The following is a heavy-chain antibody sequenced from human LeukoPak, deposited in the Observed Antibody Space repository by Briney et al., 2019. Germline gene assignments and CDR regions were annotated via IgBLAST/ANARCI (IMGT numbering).Heavy chain of an antibody. CDR3: APSVRSGGSYYFDY. Sequence: GASVKVSCKASGYTFTSYGISWVRQAPGQGLEWMGWISAYNGNTNYAQKLQGRVTMTTDTSTGTVNMELSSLRSEDTAVYYCAPSVRSGGSYYFDYWGQGILVTVSS. CDR1: GYTFTSYG. J-gene: IGHJ4*02. D-gene: IGHD2-15*01. V-gene: IGHV1-18*01. CDR2: ISAYNGNT.